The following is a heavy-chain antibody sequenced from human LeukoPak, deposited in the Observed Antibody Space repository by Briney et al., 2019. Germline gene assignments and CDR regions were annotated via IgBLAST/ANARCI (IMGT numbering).Heavy chain of an antibody. CDR2: INPNSGGT. Sequence: GASVKVSCKASGYTFTGYYMHWVRQAPGQGLEWMGWINPNSGGTNYAQKFQGRVTMTRDTSISTAYMELRSLRSDDTAVYYCARITQAFRFLIDYWGRGTLVTVSS. V-gene: IGHV1-2*02. J-gene: IGHJ4*02. D-gene: IGHD3-16*01. CDR1: GYTFTGYY. CDR3: ARITQAFRFLIDY.